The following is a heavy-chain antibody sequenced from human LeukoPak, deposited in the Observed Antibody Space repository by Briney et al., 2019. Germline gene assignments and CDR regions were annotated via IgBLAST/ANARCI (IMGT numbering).Heavy chain of an antibody. J-gene: IGHJ4*02. CDR1: GYIFTGYY. V-gene: IGHV1-18*04. CDR2: ISAYNGNT. Sequence: GASVKVSCKASGYIFTGYYMHWVRQAPGQGLEWMGWISAYNGNTNYAQKLQGRVTMTTDTSTSTAYMELRSLRSDDTAVYYCARVWGYNWNGENDYWGQGTLVTVSS. D-gene: IGHD1-20*01. CDR3: ARVWGYNWNGENDY.